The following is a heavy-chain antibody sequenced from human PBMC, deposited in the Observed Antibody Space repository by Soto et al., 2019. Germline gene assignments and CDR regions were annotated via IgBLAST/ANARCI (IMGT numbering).Heavy chain of an antibody. J-gene: IGHJ4*02. Sequence: QVQLKESGPGLVKPSQTLSLTCTVPGGSISKGGYYWSWIRQHPGKGLEWIGYIYHSGSNYYTPSLQRLGTMSVDTAETQFSLRLRSVTAADTAVYFFARVGRNDYLGTFDYWGQGTLVTVSA. CDR3: ARVGRNDYLGTFDY. V-gene: IGHV4-31*01. CDR1: GGSISKGGYY. D-gene: IGHD4-17*01. CDR2: IYHSGSN.